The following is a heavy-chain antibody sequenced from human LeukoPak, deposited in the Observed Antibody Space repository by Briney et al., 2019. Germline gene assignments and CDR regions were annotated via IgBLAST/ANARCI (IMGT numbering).Heavy chain of an antibody. V-gene: IGHV1-2*02. CDR3: ARVLGMGYPELAAAEENAFDI. Sequence: GASVKVSCKASGYTFTGYYMHWVRQAPGQGLEWMGWINPNSGGTNYAQKSQGRVTMTRDTSISTAYMELSRLRSDDTAVYYCARVLGMGYPELAAAEENAFDIWGQGTMVTVSS. D-gene: IGHD6-13*01. J-gene: IGHJ3*02. CDR2: INPNSGGT. CDR1: GYTFTGYY.